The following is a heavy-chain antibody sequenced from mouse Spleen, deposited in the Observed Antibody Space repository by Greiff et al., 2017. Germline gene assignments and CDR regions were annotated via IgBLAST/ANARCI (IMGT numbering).Heavy chain of an antibody. CDR1: GFNIKDTY. CDR2: IDPANGNT. Sequence: VQLLESGAELVKPGASVKLSCTASGFNIKDTYMHWVKQRPEQGLEWIGRIDPANGNTKYDPKFQGKATITADTSSNPAYLQLSSLTAEDTAVYCCARGEYGNSPMDYWGQGTSVTVSS. D-gene: IGHD2-10*02. J-gene: IGHJ4*01. V-gene: IGHV14-3*02. CDR3: ARGEYGNSPMDY.